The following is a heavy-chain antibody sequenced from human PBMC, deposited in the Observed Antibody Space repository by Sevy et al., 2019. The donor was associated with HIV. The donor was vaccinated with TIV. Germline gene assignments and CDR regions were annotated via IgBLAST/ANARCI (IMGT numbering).Heavy chain of an antibody. Sequence: GGSLRLSCAASGFTFSDYYMSWIRQAPGKGLEWVSYISSSGSTIYYADSVKGRFTISRDNAKNSLYLQINSLRAEDTAVYYCASCPGIAVAGTDYYYGMDVWGQGTTVTVSS. CDR1: GFTFSDYY. V-gene: IGHV3-11*01. J-gene: IGHJ6*02. CDR3: ASCPGIAVAGTDYYYGMDV. CDR2: ISSSGSTI. D-gene: IGHD6-19*01.